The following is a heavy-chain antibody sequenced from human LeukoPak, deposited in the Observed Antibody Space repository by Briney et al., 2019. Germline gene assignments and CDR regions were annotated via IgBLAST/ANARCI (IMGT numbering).Heavy chain of an antibody. CDR1: GFTFSSYS. CDR2: SSSSSYI. J-gene: IGHJ4*02. V-gene: IGHV3-21*01. Sequence: GGSLRLSCAASGFTFSSYSMNWVRQAPGKGLEWVSSSSSSSYIYYADSVKGRFTISRDNAKNSLYLQMNSLRAEDTAVYYCARDAHHYYDSSGYDYWGQGTLVTVSS. D-gene: IGHD3-22*01. CDR3: ARDAHHYYDSSGYDY.